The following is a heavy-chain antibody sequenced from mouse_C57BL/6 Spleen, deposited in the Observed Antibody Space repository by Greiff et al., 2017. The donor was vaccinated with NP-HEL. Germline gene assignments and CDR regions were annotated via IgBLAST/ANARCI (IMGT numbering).Heavy chain of an antibody. CDR2: IYPGSGRT. D-gene: IGHD2-5*01. J-gene: IGHJ2*01. V-gene: IGHV1-55*01. CDR3: ARADYSNYEVDY. CDR1: GYTFTSYW. Sequence: QVQLQQPGAELVKPGASVKMSCKASGYTFTSYWITWVKQRPGQGLAWIGDIYPGSGRTNYNEKFKSKATLTVDTSSSTAYLQLSSLTSEDSAVYYCARADYSNYEVDYWGQGTTLTVSS.